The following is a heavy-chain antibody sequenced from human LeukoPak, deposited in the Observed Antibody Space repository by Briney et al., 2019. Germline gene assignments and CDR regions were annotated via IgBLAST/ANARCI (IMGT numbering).Heavy chain of an antibody. CDR2: IYHSGST. V-gene: IGHV4-30-2*01. Sequence: SETLFLTCAVSGGSISSGGYSWSWIRQPPGKGLEWIGYIYHSGSTYYNPSLKSRVTISVDRSKNQFSLKLSSVTAADTAVYYCARANGDYIFDYWGQGTLVTVSS. CDR3: ARANGDYIFDY. D-gene: IGHD4-17*01. CDR1: GGSISSGGYS. J-gene: IGHJ4*02.